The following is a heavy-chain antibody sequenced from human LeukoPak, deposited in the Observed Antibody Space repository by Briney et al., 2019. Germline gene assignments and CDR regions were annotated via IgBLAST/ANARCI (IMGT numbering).Heavy chain of an antibody. J-gene: IGHJ4*02. CDR3: AKAYDSSPAEY. V-gene: IGHV3-23*01. Sequence: GGSLRLSCAAPGFTFSSSAMSWVRQAPGQGLEWVSGITSGGNTYYADSVKGRFTVSRDNSKNTLFLQMNSLRAEDTALYYCAKAYDSSPAEYCGQGTLVTVSS. CDR1: GFTFSSSA. D-gene: IGHD3-22*01. CDR2: ITSGGNT.